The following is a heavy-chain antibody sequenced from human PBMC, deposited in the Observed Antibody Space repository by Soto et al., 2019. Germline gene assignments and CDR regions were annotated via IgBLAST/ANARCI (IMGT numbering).Heavy chain of an antibody. D-gene: IGHD3-10*01. J-gene: IGHJ6*02. Sequence: QVQLVESGGGVVQPGRSLRLSCAASGFTFSSYGMHWVRQAPGKGLEWVAVISYDGSNKYYADSVKGRFTISRDNSKNTLYLQMNSLRAEDTAVYYCAKDLFSSGYYYGMDVWGQGTTVTVSS. V-gene: IGHV3-30*18. CDR3: AKDLFSSGYYYGMDV. CDR1: GFTFSSYG. CDR2: ISYDGSNK.